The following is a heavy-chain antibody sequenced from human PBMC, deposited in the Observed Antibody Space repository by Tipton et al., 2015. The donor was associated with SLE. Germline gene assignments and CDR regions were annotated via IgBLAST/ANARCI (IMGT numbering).Heavy chain of an antibody. Sequence: AGLVKPSDTLSLTCAVYGGSFSAYYWSWIRQFPGKGLEWIGEINYSGSTNYNPSLKSRVSISVNTSKNHFSQKLSSVTAADTVVYYCARKDTTMVWGDYYYGMDVWGQGTTVTVSS. J-gene: IGHJ6*02. CDR2: INYSGST. V-gene: IGHV4-34*01. CDR1: GGSFSAYY. CDR3: ARKDTTMVWGDYYYGMDV. D-gene: IGHD5-18*01.